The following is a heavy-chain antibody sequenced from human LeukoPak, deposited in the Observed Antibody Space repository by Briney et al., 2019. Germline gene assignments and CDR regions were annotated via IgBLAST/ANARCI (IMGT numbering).Heavy chain of an antibody. CDR1: GGSISSYY. CDR3: ARDMASPNNYYYYYYMDV. J-gene: IGHJ6*03. Sequence: SETLSLTCTVSGGSISSYYWSWIRQPPGKGLEWIGYIYYSGSTNYNPSLKSRATISVDTSKNQFSLKLSSVTAADTAVYYCARDMASPNNYYYYYYMDVWGKGTTVTVSS. D-gene: IGHD1/OR15-1a*01. V-gene: IGHV4-59*01. CDR2: IYYSGST.